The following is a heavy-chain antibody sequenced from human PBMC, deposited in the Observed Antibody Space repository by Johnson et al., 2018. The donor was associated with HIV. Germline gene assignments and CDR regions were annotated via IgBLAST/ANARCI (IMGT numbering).Heavy chain of an antibody. V-gene: IGHV3-66*01. J-gene: IGHJ3*02. CDR1: GFTVSSNY. D-gene: IGHD7-27*01. CDR2: IYSGGST. CDR3: ARGGADSRTGASEAAFDS. Sequence: VQLVESGGDLVQPGGSLRLSCAASGFTVSSNYMSWVRQAPGKGLEWVSVIYSGGSTYYADSVKGRFTISRDNSKNTLYLQMKSLRAEDTAVYYCARGGADSRTGASEAAFDSWGQGTMVTVSS.